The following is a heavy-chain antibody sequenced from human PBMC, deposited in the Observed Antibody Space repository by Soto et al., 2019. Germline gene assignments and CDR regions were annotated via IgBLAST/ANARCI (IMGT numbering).Heavy chain of an antibody. D-gene: IGHD3-3*01. CDR1: GYSFTSYW. CDR2: IYPGDSDT. Sequence: GESLKISCKGSGYSFTSYWIGWVRQMPGKGLEWMGTIYPGDSDTRYSPSFQGQVTISANKSISTAYLQWSSLKASDTAMYYCARRDSLYDFWSGYVNRNAFDIWGQGTMVTVS. J-gene: IGHJ3*02. CDR3: ARRDSLYDFWSGYVNRNAFDI. V-gene: IGHV5-51*01.